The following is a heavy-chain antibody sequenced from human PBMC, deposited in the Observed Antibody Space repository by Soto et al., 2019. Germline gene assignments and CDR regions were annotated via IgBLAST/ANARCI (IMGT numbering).Heavy chain of an antibody. CDR1: GYTFTGYY. J-gene: IGHJ6*02. CDR3: ARDSTDLYSSSWYAYYYYYGMDV. Sequence: QVQLVQSGAEVKKPGASVKVSCKASGYTFTGYYMHWVRQAPGQGLEWMGWINPNSGGTNYAQKFQGWVTMTRDTSISTAYMELSRLRSDDTAVYYCARDSTDLYSSSWYAYYYYYGMDVWGQGTTVTVSS. D-gene: IGHD6-13*01. V-gene: IGHV1-2*04. CDR2: INPNSGGT.